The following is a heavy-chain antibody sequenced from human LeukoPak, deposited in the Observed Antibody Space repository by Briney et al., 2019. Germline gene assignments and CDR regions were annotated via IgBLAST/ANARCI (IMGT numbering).Heavy chain of an antibody. Sequence: PGGSLRLSCAAAGFTFRNYGMHWVRQTPGKGLEWVAVIWYHGRNKDYGDSVKGRFTISRDNSKNTLYLQMNSLRAEDTAVYYCARDQVGAQSYFDYWGQGTLVTVSS. V-gene: IGHV3-33*01. J-gene: IGHJ4*02. CDR1: GFTFRNYG. CDR2: IWYHGRNK. D-gene: IGHD1-26*01. CDR3: ARDQVGAQSYFDY.